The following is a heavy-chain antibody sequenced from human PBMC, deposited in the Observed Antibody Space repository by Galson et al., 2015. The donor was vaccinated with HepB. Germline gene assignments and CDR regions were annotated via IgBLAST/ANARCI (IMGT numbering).Heavy chain of an antibody. V-gene: IGHV1-18*01. CDR1: GYTFTSYG. Sequence: SVKVSCKASGYTFTSYGISWVRQAPGQGLEWMGWISAYNGNTNYAQKLQGRVTMTTDTSTSTAYMELRSLRSDDTAVYYCARLGYCSGGSCYSHFWFDPWGQGTLVTVSS. D-gene: IGHD2-15*01. CDR2: ISAYNGNT. J-gene: IGHJ5*02. CDR3: ARLGYCSGGSCYSHFWFDP.